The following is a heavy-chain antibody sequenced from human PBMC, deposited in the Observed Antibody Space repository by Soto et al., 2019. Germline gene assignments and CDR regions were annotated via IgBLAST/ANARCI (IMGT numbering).Heavy chain of an antibody. Sequence: SETLSLTCTVSGGSISSYYWSWIRQPPGKGLEWIGYIYYSGSTNYNPSLKSRVTISVDTSKNQFSLKLSSVTAADTAVYYCERVSVADLFDYWGQGTLVTVSS. V-gene: IGHV4-59*01. J-gene: IGHJ4*02. CDR3: ERVSVADLFDY. CDR1: GGSISSYY. D-gene: IGHD6-19*01. CDR2: IYYSGST.